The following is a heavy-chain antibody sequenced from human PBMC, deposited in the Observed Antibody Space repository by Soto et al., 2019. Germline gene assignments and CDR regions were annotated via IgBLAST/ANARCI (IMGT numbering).Heavy chain of an antibody. V-gene: IGHV4-59*01. CDR3: ARDSTINYYYYYMDV. CDR1: GGSISSYY. CDR2: IYYSGST. J-gene: IGHJ6*03. D-gene: IGHD1-26*01. Sequence: PSEILSLTCTVAGGSISSYYGSWIRQPPGKGLEWIGYIYYSGSTNYNPSLKSRVTISVDTSKNQFSLKLSSVTAADTAVYYCARDSTINYYYYYMDVWGKGTTVTVSS.